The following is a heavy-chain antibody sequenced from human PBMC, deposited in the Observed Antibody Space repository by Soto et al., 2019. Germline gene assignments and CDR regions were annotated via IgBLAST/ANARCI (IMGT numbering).Heavy chain of an antibody. CDR3: AKQSGSGRYYNVGSGGHFDY. CDR1: GFTFNSYG. J-gene: IGHJ4*01. CDR2: ISFDGRNT. Sequence: PGGSLRLSCAASGFTFNSYGMHWVRQAPGKGLEWVVVISFDGRNTYYADSVKGRFTISRDNSKNTLYLQMTSLRAEDTAVYYCAKQSGSGRYYNVGSGGHFDYWGHGT. D-gene: IGHD3-10*01. V-gene: IGHV3-30*18.